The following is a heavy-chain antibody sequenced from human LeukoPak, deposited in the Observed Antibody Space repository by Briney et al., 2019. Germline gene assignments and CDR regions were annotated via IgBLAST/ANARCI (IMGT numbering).Heavy chain of an antibody. V-gene: IGHV3-15*07. D-gene: IGHD3-22*01. J-gene: IGHJ5*02. CDR2: IRSNSDGGTI. Sequence: SGGSLRLSCAASGFTFSNAWMNWVRQAPGKGLEWVGRIRSNSDGGTIDYAAPVKGRFTLSRDDSKNTLYLQMNSLQTEDTAVYYCATDFYDSTWGQGTLVTVSS. CDR3: ATDFYDST. CDR1: GFTFSNAW.